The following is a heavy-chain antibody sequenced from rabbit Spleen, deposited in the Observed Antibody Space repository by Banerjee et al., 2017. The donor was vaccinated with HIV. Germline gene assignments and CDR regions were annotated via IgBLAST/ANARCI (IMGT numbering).Heavy chain of an antibody. J-gene: IGHJ4*01. V-gene: IGHV1S40*01. CDR3: ARDLDGVIGWNFGW. CDR2: IYTDSSGST. Sequence: QSLEESGGDLVKPGASLTLTCTASGVSFSSSSYVCWVRQAPGKGLEWIACIYTDSSGSTYYASWAKGRFTISKTSSTTVTLQMTSLTAADTATYFCARDLDGVIGWNFGWWGPGTLVTVS. CDR1: GVSFSSSSY. D-gene: IGHD1-1*01.